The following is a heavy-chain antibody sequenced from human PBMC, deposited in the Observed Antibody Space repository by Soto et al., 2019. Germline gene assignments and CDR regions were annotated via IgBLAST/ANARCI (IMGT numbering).Heavy chain of an antibody. CDR3: ATDGARYSSSYYFDY. D-gene: IGHD6-6*01. J-gene: IGHJ4*02. CDR2: ISSSSSYI. Sequence: EVQLVESGGGLVKPGGSLRLSCAASGFTFSSYSMNWVRQAPGKGLEWVSSISSSSSYIYYADSVKGRFTISRDNAKNSLYLQMNSLRAEDTAVYYCATDGARYSSSYYFDYWGQGTLVTVSS. V-gene: IGHV3-21*01. CDR1: GFTFSSYS.